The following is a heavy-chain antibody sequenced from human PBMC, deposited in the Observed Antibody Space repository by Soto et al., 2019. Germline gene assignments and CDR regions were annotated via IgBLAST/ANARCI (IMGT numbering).Heavy chain of an antibody. D-gene: IGHD6-13*01. Sequence: GGSLRLSCAASGFTFSSYWMHWVRQAPGKGLVWVSRINSDGSSTSYADSGKGRFTTSRDNAKNTLYLQMNSLRAEDTAVYYCARARRDYSSSWYDYWGQGTLVTVSS. CDR3: ARARRDYSSSWYDY. CDR1: GFTFSSYW. J-gene: IGHJ4*02. V-gene: IGHV3-74*01. CDR2: INSDGSST.